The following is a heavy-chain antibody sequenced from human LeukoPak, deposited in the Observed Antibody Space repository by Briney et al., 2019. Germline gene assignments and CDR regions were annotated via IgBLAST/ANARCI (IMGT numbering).Heavy chain of an antibody. CDR2: IYTSGST. CDR3: ARRVGVMTPFDQ. Sequence: SETLSLTCTVSGGSISSYYWSWIRQPAGKGLEWIGRIYTSGSTNYNPSLRSRVTISIDTSKNQFSLKLSSVTAADTAVYYCARRVGVMTPFDQWGQGILLTVSS. D-gene: IGHD3-22*01. V-gene: IGHV4-4*07. J-gene: IGHJ4*02. CDR1: GGSISSYY.